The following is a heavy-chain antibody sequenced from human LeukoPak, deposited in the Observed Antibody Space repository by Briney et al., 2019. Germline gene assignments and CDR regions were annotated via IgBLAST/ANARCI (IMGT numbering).Heavy chain of an antibody. Sequence: GGSLRLSCAASGFTFSRYGFHGVRQAPGKGLEWVSAISGCGGSTYYADSVKGRFTISRDNSKNTLYLQMNSLRAEDTAVYYCAKWALCSGGSCEILGYWGQGILVTLSS. D-gene: IGHD2-15*01. V-gene: IGHV3-23*01. CDR1: GFTFSRYG. CDR2: ISGCGGST. J-gene: IGHJ4*02. CDR3: AKWALCSGGSCEILGY.